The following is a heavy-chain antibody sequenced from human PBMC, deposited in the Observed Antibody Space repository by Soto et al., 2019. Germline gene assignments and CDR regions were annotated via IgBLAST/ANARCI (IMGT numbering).Heavy chain of an antibody. Sequence: QVQLVESGGGVVQPGRSLRLSCAASGFTFSSYGMHWVRQAPGKGLEWVAVISYDGSNKYYVDSVKGRFTISRDNSKNTLYLQMNSLRAEDTAVYYCAKDSYDYIWGSLGYFDYWGQGTLVTVSS. V-gene: IGHV3-30*18. J-gene: IGHJ4*02. CDR3: AKDSYDYIWGSLGYFDY. CDR1: GFTFSSYG. CDR2: ISYDGSNK. D-gene: IGHD3-16*01.